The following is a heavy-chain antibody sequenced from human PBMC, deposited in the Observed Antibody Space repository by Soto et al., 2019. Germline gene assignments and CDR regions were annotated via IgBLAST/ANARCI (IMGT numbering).Heavy chain of an antibody. CDR2: IWYDGSNK. D-gene: IGHD2-15*01. V-gene: IGHV3-33*01. CDR1: GFTFSSHG. Sequence: QVQLVESGGGVVQPGRSLRLSCVASGFTFSSHGMHWVRQAPGKGLEWVAVIWYDGSNKYYADSVKGRFTISRDNPKNTRYLQMNSLRAEDTAVYYCARGVENCSGGSCYFDYWGQGTLVTVSS. J-gene: IGHJ4*02. CDR3: ARGVENCSGGSCYFDY.